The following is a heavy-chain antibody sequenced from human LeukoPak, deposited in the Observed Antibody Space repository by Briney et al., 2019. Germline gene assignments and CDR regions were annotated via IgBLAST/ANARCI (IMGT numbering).Heavy chain of an antibody. V-gene: IGHV7-4-1*02. CDR2: INTNTGNP. J-gene: IGHJ5*02. CDR3: ARALYYYDSSGYHTRFDP. Sequence: ASVKVSCKASGYTFTSYGISWVRQAPGQGLEWMGWINTNTGNPTYAQGFTGRFVFSLDTSVSTAYLQISSLKAEDTAVYYCARALYYYDSSGYHTRFDPWGQGTLVTVSS. D-gene: IGHD3-22*01. CDR1: GYTFTSYG.